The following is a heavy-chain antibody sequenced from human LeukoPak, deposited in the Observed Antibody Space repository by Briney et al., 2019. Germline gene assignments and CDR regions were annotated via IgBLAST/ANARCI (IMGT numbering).Heavy chain of an antibody. Sequence: GESLKISCKGSGYSFTSYWISWVRQMPGKGLEWMGRIDPSDSYTNYSPSFQGHVTISADKSISTAYLQWSSLKASDTAMYYCARSYTAVAGTRWFDPWGQGTLVTVSS. CDR1: GYSFTSYW. D-gene: IGHD6-19*01. CDR3: ARSYTAVAGTRWFDP. CDR2: IDPSDSYT. V-gene: IGHV5-10-1*01. J-gene: IGHJ5*02.